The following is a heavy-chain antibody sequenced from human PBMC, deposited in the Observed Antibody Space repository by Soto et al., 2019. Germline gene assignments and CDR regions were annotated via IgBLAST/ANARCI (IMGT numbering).Heavy chain of an antibody. CDR1: GGTFSSYA. D-gene: IGHD1-7*01. J-gene: IGHJ5*02. CDR3: ARYKELELRPGWFDP. CDR2: IIPIFGTA. V-gene: IGHV1-69*13. Sequence: SVKVSCKASGGTFSSYAISWVRQAPGQGLEWMGGIIPIFGTANYAQKFQGRVTITADESTSTAYMELSSLRSEDTAVYYCARYKELELRPGWFDPWGQGTLVTVSS.